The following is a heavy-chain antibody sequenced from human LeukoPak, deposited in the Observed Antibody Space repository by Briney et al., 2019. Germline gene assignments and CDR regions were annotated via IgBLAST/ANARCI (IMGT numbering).Heavy chain of an antibody. CDR2: LSSASVYR. CDR3: TKGPTPIGVAGTSPLDD. J-gene: IGHJ4*02. Sequence: GGPLRLFCGACGFTLSRYSMQGVRQSPGKALECVSSLSSASVYRLYGDSVKGRFTISRDNAKNSLPVQMNSLRREDSGVYYCTKGPTPIGVAGTSPLDDWGQGTLVTVSS. V-gene: IGHV3-21*01. CDR1: GFTLSRYS. D-gene: IGHD6-19*01.